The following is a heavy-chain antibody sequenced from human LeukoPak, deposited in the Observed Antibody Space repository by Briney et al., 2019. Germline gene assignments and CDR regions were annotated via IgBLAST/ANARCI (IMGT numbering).Heavy chain of an antibody. CDR3: ASGGYSYGLDY. J-gene: IGHJ4*02. D-gene: IGHD5-18*01. CDR1: GFTFSSYW. V-gene: IGHV3-7*01. CDR2: IKQDGSEK. Sequence: PGGSLRLSCAASGFTFSSYWMSWVRQAPGKGLEWAANIKQDGSEKYYVDSVKGRFTISRDNAKNSLYLQMNSLRAEDTAVYYCASGGYSYGLDYWGQGTLVTVSS.